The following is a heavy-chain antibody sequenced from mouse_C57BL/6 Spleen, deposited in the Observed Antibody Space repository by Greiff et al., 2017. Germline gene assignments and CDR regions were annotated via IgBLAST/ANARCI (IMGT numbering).Heavy chain of an antibody. V-gene: IGHV1-36*01. J-gene: IGHJ3*01. CDR3: ARDYYGSSYTAWFAY. Sequence: VQLQQSGPVLVKPGPSVKISCKASGFTFTDYYMHWVKQSHGKSLEWIGLVYPYNGGTSYNQKFKGKATLTVDTSSSTAYMELNSLTSEDSAVYYCARDYYGSSYTAWFAYWGQGTLVTVSA. CDR2: VYPYNGGT. D-gene: IGHD1-1*01. CDR1: GFTFTDYY.